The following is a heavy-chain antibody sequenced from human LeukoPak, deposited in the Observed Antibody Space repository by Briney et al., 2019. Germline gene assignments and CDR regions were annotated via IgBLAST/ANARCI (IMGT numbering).Heavy chain of an antibody. V-gene: IGHV4-34*01. CDR3: ARCRGSGWYGGLDY. CDR1: GGSFSGYY. J-gene: IGHJ4*02. CDR2: INHSGST. D-gene: IGHD6-19*01. Sequence: PSETLSLTCAVYGGSFSGYYWSWIRQPPGKGLEWIGEINHSGSTNYNPSLKSRVTISVDTSKNQFSLKLSSVTAADTAVYYCARCRGSGWYGGLDYWGQGTLVTVSS.